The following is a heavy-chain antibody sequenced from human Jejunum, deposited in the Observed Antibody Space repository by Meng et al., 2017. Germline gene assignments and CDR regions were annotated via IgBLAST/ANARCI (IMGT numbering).Heavy chain of an antibody. CDR1: GFTFTSYW. J-gene: IGHJ4*02. V-gene: IGHV3-7*01. Sequence: GESLKISCAASGFTFTSYWMHWVRQAPGKGLEWVADIKQDESTKYYVDSVKGRFTISRDNAKSSIYLQMNSLRADDTAVYYCARDYNAFGNLDYWGQGTLVTVSS. CDR3: ARDYNAFGNLDY. CDR2: IKQDESTK. D-gene: IGHD1-14*01.